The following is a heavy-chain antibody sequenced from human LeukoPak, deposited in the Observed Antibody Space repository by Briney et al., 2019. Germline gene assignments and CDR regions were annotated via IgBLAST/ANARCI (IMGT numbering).Heavy chain of an antibody. V-gene: IGHV4-34*01. D-gene: IGHD2-2*01. CDR1: GGSFSGYY. J-gene: IGHJ1*01. Sequence: SETLSLTCAVYGGSFSGYYWSRIRQPPGKGLEWIGEINHSGSTNYNPSLKSRVTISVDTSKNQFSLKLSSVTAADTAVYYCARGGGLGYQLQKYFQHWGQGTLVTVSS. CDR2: INHSGST. CDR3: ARGGGLGYQLQKYFQH.